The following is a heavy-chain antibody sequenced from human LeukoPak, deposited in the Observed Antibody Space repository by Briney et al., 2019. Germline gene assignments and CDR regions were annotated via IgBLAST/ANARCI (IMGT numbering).Heavy chain of an antibody. Sequence: GGSLRLSCAASRFTFSSYAMSWVRQAPGKGLEWVSAISGSGGSTYYADSVKGRFTISRDNSKNTLYLQMNSLRAEDTAVYYCAKDSPYYYDSTGYSFYFDSWGQGTLVTVSS. V-gene: IGHV3-23*01. CDR2: ISGSGGST. J-gene: IGHJ4*02. CDR1: RFTFSSYA. CDR3: AKDSPYYYDSTGYSFYFDS. D-gene: IGHD3-22*01.